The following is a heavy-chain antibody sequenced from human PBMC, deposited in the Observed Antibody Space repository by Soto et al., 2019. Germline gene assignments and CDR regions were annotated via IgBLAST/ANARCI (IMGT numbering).Heavy chain of an antibody. D-gene: IGHD2-2*01. J-gene: IGHJ5*02. CDR1: GGSIGSGGYS. CDR2: IYHSGST. CDR3: ARVPDR. V-gene: IGHV4-30-2*01. Sequence: SETLSLTCAVSGGSIGSGGYSWSWIRQPPGKGLEWIGYIYHSGSTYYNLSLKSRVTISVDRSKNQFSLKLSSVTAADTAVYYCARVPDRWGQGTLVTAPQ.